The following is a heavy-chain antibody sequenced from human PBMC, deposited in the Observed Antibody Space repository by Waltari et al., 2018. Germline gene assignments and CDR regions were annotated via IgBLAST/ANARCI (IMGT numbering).Heavy chain of an antibody. CDR1: GYTFPGYY. CDR3: ARTEMATIRFDY. V-gene: IGHV1-2*02. D-gene: IGHD5-12*01. J-gene: IGHJ4*02. Sequence: QVQLVQSGAEVKTPGASVTVSCKASGYTFPGYYMHWVLQAPGQGLEWMGWINPNSGGTNYAQKFQGRVTMTRDTSISTAYMELSRLRSDDTAVYYCARTEMATIRFDYWGQGTLVTVSS. CDR2: INPNSGGT.